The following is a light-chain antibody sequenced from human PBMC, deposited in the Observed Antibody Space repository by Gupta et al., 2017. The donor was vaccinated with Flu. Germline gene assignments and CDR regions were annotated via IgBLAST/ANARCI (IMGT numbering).Light chain of an antibody. J-gene: IGKJ2*03. CDR2: DAS. Sequence: EIVLTQSPATLSLSPGERATLSCRASQIVSSYLAWYQQKPGQAPRLLIYDASNRATGIPARFSGSGSGTDFTLTISSREPEDFAVYYCQQRSNWHPYSFGQGTKLEIK. V-gene: IGKV3-11*01. CDR3: QQRSNWHPYS. CDR1: QIVSSY.